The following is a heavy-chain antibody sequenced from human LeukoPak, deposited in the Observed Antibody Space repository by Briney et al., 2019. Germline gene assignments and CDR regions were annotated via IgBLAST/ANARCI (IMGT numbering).Heavy chain of an antibody. CDR3: TSGLYYDSWSDLFDY. CDR1: GFTFGDYA. Sequence: PGRSLRLSCTASGFTFGDYAMSWVRQAPGKGPEWVGSIRRKANGGTTEYAASVKGRFTISRDDSKSTAYLQMNSLKTEDTAVYYCTSGLYYDSWSDLFDYWGQGTLVTVSS. D-gene: IGHD3-3*01. CDR2: IRRKANGGTT. V-gene: IGHV3-49*04. J-gene: IGHJ4*02.